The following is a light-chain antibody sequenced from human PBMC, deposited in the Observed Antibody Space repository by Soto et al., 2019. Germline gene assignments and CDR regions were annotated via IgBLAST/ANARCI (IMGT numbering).Light chain of an antibody. Sequence: ERVMTQSPATLSVSPGERATLSCRASQSVGSDLAWYQQKPGQAPRLLMYGASTRATGVPARFSVSGSGTEFTLTINRLEPTDFAVYYCQQYGSSPLTFGQGTKVEIK. CDR3: QQYGSSPLT. J-gene: IGKJ1*01. V-gene: IGKV3-15*01. CDR1: QSVGSD. CDR2: GAS.